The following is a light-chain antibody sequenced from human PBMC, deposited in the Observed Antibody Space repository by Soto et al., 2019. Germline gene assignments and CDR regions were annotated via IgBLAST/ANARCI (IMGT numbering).Light chain of an antibody. Sequence: QPVLTQPPSASATPGQRVTISCSGSSSSIGINAVSWYQLLPGTAPKLLIYASYQRPSGVPDRFSGSKSGTSASLAISGLQSEDEANYYCAAWDDSLNGVVFGGGTKLTVL. CDR1: SSSIGINA. CDR2: ASY. CDR3: AAWDDSLNGVV. V-gene: IGLV1-44*01. J-gene: IGLJ2*01.